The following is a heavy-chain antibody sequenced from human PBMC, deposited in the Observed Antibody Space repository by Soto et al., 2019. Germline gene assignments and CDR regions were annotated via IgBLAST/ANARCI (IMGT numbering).Heavy chain of an antibody. CDR1: GFTVSSYA. CDR3: VRDPLGSGWAFDY. Sequence: QEQVVESGGGVVQPGRSLRLSCAASGFTVSSYAMHWVRQAPGKGLEWVAMIWSDGTTKYYADSVKGRFTISRDSSKKTWYLQMNSLRVDDTAVYYCVRDPLGSGWAFDYWGQGTLVTVSS. V-gene: IGHV3-33*01. D-gene: IGHD6-19*01. CDR2: IWSDGTTK. J-gene: IGHJ4*02.